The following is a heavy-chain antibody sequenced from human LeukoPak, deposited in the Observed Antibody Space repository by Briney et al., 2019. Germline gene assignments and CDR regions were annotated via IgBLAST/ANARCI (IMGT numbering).Heavy chain of an antibody. J-gene: IGHJ4*02. Sequence: GGSLRLSCAASGFTFSSYFMNWVRQAPGKGLERVSSISSTSSYIYYADSVKGRFTISRDNAKNSLYLQMTSLRAEDTAAYYCARGLCGGDCYSDWGQGTLVTVSS. D-gene: IGHD2-21*02. CDR3: ARGLCGGDCYSD. V-gene: IGHV3-21*01. CDR1: GFTFSSYF. CDR2: ISSTSSYI.